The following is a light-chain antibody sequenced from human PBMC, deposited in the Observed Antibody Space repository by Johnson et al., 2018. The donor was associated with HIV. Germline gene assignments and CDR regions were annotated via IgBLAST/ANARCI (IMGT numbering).Light chain of an antibody. Sequence: QSVLTQPPSVSAAPGQKVTISCSGSSSNIGNNYVSWYQQLPGTAPKLLIYDNNKRPSGIPDRFSGSKSGTSATLGITGLQTGDEADDYCGTWDSSRSGVFGTGTKVTYL. V-gene: IGLV1-51*01. CDR2: DNN. CDR3: GTWDSSRSGV. CDR1: SSNIGNNY. J-gene: IGLJ1*01.